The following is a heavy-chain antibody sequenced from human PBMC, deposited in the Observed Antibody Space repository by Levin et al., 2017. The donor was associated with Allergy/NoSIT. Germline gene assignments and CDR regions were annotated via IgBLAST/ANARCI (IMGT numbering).Heavy chain of an antibody. D-gene: IGHD6-6*01. J-gene: IGHJ6*02. CDR2: IHVSAGT. CDR1: GGSISSATW. V-gene: IGHV4-4*02. Sequence: SQTLSLTCEVSGGSISSATWWSWVHQAPGKGLEWIGEIHVSAGTNYNPSLKSRVTISIDKSRNQFSLELSSVTAADTAVYYCARNFGRSIGGRRDNGMDVWGQGTTVTVSS. CDR3: ARNFGRSIGGRRDNGMDV.